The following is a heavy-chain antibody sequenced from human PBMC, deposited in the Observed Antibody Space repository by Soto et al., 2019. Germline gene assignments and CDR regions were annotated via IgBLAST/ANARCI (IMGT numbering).Heavy chain of an antibody. Sequence: PLETLSLTCAVYGGSISGYYWSWIRKPPGKGLEWIGEINHSGSTNYNPSLKSRVTISVDTSKNQFSLKLSSVTAADTAVYYCHVDVDTAMDDAFDILGQGTMVTVS. J-gene: IGHJ3*02. V-gene: IGHV4-34*01. CDR2: INHSGST. CDR1: GGSISGYY. D-gene: IGHD5-18*01. CDR3: HVDVDTAMDDAFDI.